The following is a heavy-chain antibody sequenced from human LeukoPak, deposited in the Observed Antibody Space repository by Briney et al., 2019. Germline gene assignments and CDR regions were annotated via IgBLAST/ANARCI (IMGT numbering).Heavy chain of an antibody. CDR3: ASGRRYYYDSSGYYYSSTYFDY. D-gene: IGHD3-22*01. V-gene: IGHV4-59*08. CDR2: IYYSGST. J-gene: IGHJ4*02. CDR1: GGSISSYY. Sequence: SETLSLTCTVSGGSISSYYWSWIRQPPGKGLEWIGYIYYSGSTNYNPSLKSRVTISVDTPKNQFSLKLSSVTAADTAVYYCASGRRYYYDSSGYYYSSTYFDYWGQGTLVTVSS.